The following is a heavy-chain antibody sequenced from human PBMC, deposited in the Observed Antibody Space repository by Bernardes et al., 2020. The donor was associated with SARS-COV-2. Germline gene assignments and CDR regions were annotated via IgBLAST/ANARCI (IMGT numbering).Heavy chain of an antibody. J-gene: IGHJ6*02. D-gene: IGHD5-12*01. Sequence: SETLSLTCTVSGGSISSYYWSWIRQPPGKGLEWIGYIYYSGSTNYNPSLKSRVTISVDTSKNQFSLKLSSVTAADTAVYYCARVLRGYSGYDYYYYYNGMDVWGQGTTVTVSS. CDR3: ARVLRGYSGYDYYYYYNGMDV. V-gene: IGHV4-59*01. CDR2: IYYSGST. CDR1: GGSISSYY.